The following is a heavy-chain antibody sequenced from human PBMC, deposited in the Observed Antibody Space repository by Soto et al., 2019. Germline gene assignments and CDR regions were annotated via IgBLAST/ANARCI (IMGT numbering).Heavy chain of an antibody. Sequence: QVQLVESGGDWVKPGGSLRLSCAASGFPFSDYYMSWIRQAPGKGLEWVSSIGSSSSYTNYADSVKGRFTISSDNAKNSLYLQMNSLRAEDTAVYYCARRRPTGYYNYWGQGTLVTVSA. V-gene: IGHV3-11*05. D-gene: IGHD3-9*01. CDR1: GFPFSDYY. CDR2: IGSSSSYT. J-gene: IGHJ4*02. CDR3: ARRRPTGYYNY.